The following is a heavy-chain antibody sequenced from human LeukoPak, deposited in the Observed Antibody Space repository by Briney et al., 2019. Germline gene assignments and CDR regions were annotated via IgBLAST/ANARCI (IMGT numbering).Heavy chain of an antibody. J-gene: IGHJ2*01. CDR1: GFTFNNYA. CDR2: INGSGGST. CDR3: AKGAGSGTTYWYFDL. D-gene: IGHD1-1*01. V-gene: IGHV3-23*01. Sequence: GGSLRLSCAASGFTFNNYAMSWVRQAPGKGLQWVSIINGSGGSTYYADSVKGRVTISRDNSNNTLYLLMNSLRAEDMVVYYCAKGAGSGTTYWYFDLWGRGTLVTVSS.